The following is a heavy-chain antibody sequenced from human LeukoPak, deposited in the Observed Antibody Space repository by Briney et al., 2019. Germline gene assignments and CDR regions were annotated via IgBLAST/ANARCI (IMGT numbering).Heavy chain of an antibody. D-gene: IGHD6-19*01. Sequence: SETLSLTCTVSGGSISSGGYYWSWIRQHPGKGLEWIGYIYYSGSTYYNPSLKSRVTISVDTSKNQFSLKLSSVTAADTAVYYCARGADLGLVFRGHFDYWGQGTLVTVSS. CDR3: ARGADLGLVFRGHFDY. CDR1: GGSISSGGYY. J-gene: IGHJ4*02. CDR2: IYYSGST. V-gene: IGHV4-31*03.